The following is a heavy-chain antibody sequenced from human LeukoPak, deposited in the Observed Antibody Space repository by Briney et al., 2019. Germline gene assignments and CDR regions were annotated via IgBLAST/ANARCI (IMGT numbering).Heavy chain of an antibody. D-gene: IGHD3-3*01. CDR2: INLSGGST. CDR3: ARDLRITIFGVVIILGY. J-gene: IGHJ4*02. Sequence: ASVKVSCKASGYTFTSYYMHWVRQAPGQGLEWMGIINLSGGSTSYAQKFQGRVTMTRDTSTSTVYMELSSLRSEDTAVYYCARDLRITIFGVVIILGYWGQGTLVTVSS. V-gene: IGHV1-46*01. CDR1: GYTFTSYY.